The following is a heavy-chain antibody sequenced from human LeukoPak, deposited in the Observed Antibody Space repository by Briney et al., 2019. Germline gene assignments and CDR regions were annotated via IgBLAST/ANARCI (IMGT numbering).Heavy chain of an antibody. CDR3: ARGAPSDSWFDP. J-gene: IGHJ5*02. CDR2: INPNSGGT. V-gene: IGHV1-2*02. CDR1: GYTFTGYY. Sequence: ASVKVSCKASGYTFTGYYMHWVRQAPGQGLEWMGWINPNSGGTNYAQKFQGRVAMTRDTSISTAYMELSRLRSDDTAAYYCARGAPSDSWFDPWGQGTLVTVSS.